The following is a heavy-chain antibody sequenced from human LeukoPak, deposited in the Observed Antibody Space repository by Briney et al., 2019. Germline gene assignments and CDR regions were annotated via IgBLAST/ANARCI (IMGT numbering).Heavy chain of an antibody. CDR1: GFTFSSYG. V-gene: IGHV3-30*18. D-gene: IGHD3-10*01. J-gene: IGHJ3*02. Sequence: PGGSLRLSCAASGFTFSSYGMHWVRQAPGKGLEWVAVISYDGSNKYYADSVKGRFTISRDNSKNTLYLQMNSLRAEDTAVCYCAKVRTITMVRGVLDAFDIWGQGTMVTVSS. CDR3: AKVRTITMVRGVLDAFDI. CDR2: ISYDGSNK.